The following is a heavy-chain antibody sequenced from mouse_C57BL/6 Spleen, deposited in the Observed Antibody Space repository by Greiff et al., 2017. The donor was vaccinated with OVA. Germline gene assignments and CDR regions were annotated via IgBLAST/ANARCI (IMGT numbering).Heavy chain of an antibody. Sequence: EVNLVESGGGLVQPGGSLSLSCAASGFTFTDYYMSWVRQPPGKALEWLGFIRNKANGYTTEYSASVKGRFTISRDNSQSILYLQMNALRAEDSATYYCARGDYSNLFDYWGQGTTLTVSS. V-gene: IGHV7-3*01. CDR3: ARGDYSNLFDY. J-gene: IGHJ2*01. D-gene: IGHD2-5*01. CDR1: GFTFTDYY. CDR2: IRNKANGYTT.